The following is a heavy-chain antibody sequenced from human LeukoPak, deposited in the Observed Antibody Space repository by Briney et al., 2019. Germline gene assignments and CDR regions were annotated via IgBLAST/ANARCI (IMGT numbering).Heavy chain of an antibody. J-gene: IGHJ4*02. CDR1: GFTFSSYA. Sequence: GGSLRLSCAASGFTFSSYAMSWVRQAPGKGLEWVSAISGSGGSTYYADSVKGRFTISRDNSRNTLYLQMNSLRAEDTAVYYCAGSPLSVSGYLDYWGQGTLVTVSS. D-gene: IGHD6-25*01. V-gene: IGHV3-23*01. CDR2: ISGSGGST. CDR3: AGSPLSVSGYLDY.